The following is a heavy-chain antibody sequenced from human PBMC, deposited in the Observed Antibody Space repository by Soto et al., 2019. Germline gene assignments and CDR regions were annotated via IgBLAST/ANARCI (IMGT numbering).Heavy chain of an antibody. D-gene: IGHD3-10*01. CDR2: IIPILGIA. V-gene: IGHV1-69*02. CDR3: ARSGDLGYYYMDV. J-gene: IGHJ6*03. CDR1: GGTFSSYT. Sequence: QVQLVQSGAEVKKPGSSVKVSCKASGGTFSSYTISWVRQAPGQGLEWMGRIIPILGIANYAQKFQGRVTITADKSTSTAYMEVSSLRSEDTAVYYCARSGDLGYYYMDVWGKGTTVTVSS.